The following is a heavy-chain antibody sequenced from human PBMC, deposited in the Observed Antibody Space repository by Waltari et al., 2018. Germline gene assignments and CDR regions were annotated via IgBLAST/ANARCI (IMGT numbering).Heavy chain of an antibody. CDR2: IIPIFGTA. D-gene: IGHD3-10*01. CDR1: GDTFSSYA. V-gene: IGHV1-69*12. CDR3: ARGRLLWFGELLLPFDY. J-gene: IGHJ4*02. Sequence: QVQLVQSGAEVKKPGSSVKVSCKASGDTFSSYAISWVRQAPGQGLEWMGGIIPIFGTANYAQKFQGRVTITADESTSTAYMELSSLRSEDTAVYYCARGRLLWFGELLLPFDYWGQGTLVTVSS.